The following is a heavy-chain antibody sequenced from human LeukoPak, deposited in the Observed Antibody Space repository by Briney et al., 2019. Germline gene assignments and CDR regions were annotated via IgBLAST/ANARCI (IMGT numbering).Heavy chain of an antibody. D-gene: IGHD5-12*01. CDR1: GFTFSSYS. Sequence: GGSLRLSCAASGFTFSSYSMNWVRQAPGKGLEWVSSISSSSSYIYYADSVKGRFTISRDNAKNSLYPQMNSLRAEDTAVYYCARAIVATDAFDIWGQGTMVTVSS. J-gene: IGHJ3*02. V-gene: IGHV3-21*01. CDR3: ARAIVATDAFDI. CDR2: ISSSSSYI.